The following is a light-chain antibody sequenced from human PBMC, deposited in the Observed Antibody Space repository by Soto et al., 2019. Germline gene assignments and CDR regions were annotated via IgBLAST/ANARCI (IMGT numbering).Light chain of an antibody. CDR2: DNN. CDR1: SSNIGKNY. CDR3: GRWDNSLSAYV. J-gene: IGLJ1*01. Sequence: QSVLTQPPSVSVAPGQKVTISCSGSSSNIGKNYVSWYQQFPGTAPKLLIYDNNKRPSEIPDRFSGSKSGTSATLGITGLQTGDEADYYCGRWDNSLSAYVFGTGTKVTVL. V-gene: IGLV1-51*01.